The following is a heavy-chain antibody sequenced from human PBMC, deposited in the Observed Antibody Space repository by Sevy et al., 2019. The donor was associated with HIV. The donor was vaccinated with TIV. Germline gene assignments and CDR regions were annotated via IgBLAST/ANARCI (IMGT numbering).Heavy chain of an antibody. D-gene: IGHD4-17*01. V-gene: IGHV3-48*01. CDR2: ISSSSSTI. Sequence: GSLRLSCAASGFTFSSYSMNWVRQAPGKRLEWVSYISSSSSTIYYADSVKGRFTISRDNAKNSLYLQMNSLRAEDTAVYYCASLTTVVTLDITFDYWGQGTLVTVSS. CDR3: ASLTTVVTLDITFDY. J-gene: IGHJ4*02. CDR1: GFTFSSYS.